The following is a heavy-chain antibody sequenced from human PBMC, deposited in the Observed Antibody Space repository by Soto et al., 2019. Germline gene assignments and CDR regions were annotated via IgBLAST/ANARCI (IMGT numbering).Heavy chain of an antibody. CDR3: AGHGPSAMGYFDF. J-gene: IGHJ4*02. D-gene: IGHD5-18*01. CDR2: IYYSGTT. Sequence: PSETLSLTCTVSGGSISSYYWSWIRQPPGKELEWIGYIYYSGTTNYNPSLKSRVTISVDTSNNQFSLRLSSVTAADTAVYYCAGHGPSAMGYFDFWGRGTLVTVSS. V-gene: IGHV4-59*08. CDR1: GGSISSYY.